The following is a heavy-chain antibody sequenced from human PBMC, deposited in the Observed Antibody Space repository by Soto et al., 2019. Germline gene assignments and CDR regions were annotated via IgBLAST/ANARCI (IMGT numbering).Heavy chain of an antibody. D-gene: IGHD3-22*01. CDR2: ISYSGST. V-gene: IGHV4-59*08. CDR3: ARVSDSSAYYSDY. Sequence: SETLSLTCTASGDSIRGDYWSWIRQPPGKRLEWIAYISYSGSTYYNPSLKSRVTISLDTSKNQFSLNLSSVTAADTAVYYCARVSDSSAYYSDYWGQGTLVTVSS. CDR1: GDSIRGDY. J-gene: IGHJ4*02.